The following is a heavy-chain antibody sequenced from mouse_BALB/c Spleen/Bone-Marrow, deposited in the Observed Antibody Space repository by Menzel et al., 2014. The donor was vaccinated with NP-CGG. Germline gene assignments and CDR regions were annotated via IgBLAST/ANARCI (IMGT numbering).Heavy chain of an antibody. CDR3: ASRGGYYAMDY. CDR2: IYPGNGDT. Sequence: SGAELVKPGASVKMSCKASGYTFTSYNMHWVKQTPGQGLEWIGAIYPGNGDTSYNQKFKGKATLTADKSSSTAYMQLSSLTSEDSAVYYCASRGGYYAMDYWGQGTSVTVSS. V-gene: IGHV1-12*01. CDR1: GYTFTSYN. J-gene: IGHJ4*01.